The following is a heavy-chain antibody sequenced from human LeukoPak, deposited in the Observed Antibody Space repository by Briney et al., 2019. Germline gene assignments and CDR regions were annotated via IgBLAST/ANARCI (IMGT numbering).Heavy chain of an antibody. D-gene: IGHD2-15*01. Sequence: GGSLRLSCAASGFTFSTYAMTWVRRAPGKGLEWVAVISGSGGSTYYADSVRGRFTLSRDNSKNTIYLQMNSLRAEDTAVYYCAKSIGGVVVVAADYWGQGNLVTVSS. CDR2: ISGSGGST. V-gene: IGHV3-23*01. CDR3: AKSIGGVVVVAADY. J-gene: IGHJ4*02. CDR1: GFTFSTYA.